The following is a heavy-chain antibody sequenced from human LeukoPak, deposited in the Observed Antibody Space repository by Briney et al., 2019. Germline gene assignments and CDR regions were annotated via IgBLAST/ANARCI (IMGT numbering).Heavy chain of an antibody. D-gene: IGHD3-22*01. J-gene: IGHJ3*02. CDR2: IDPSDSYT. V-gene: IGHV5-10-1*01. CDR1: GYSFTSYW. Sequence: GESLKISCKGSGYSFTSYWITWVRQMPGKGLEWMGRIDPSDSYTNYSPSFQGRVTISADKSISTAYLQWNSLKASDTAMYYCARRARYDSSGYYWLGAFDIWGQGTMVTVSS. CDR3: ARRARYDSSGYYWLGAFDI.